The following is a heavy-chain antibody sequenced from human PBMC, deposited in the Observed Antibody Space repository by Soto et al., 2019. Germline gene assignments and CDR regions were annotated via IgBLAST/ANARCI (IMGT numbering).Heavy chain of an antibody. CDR2: ISRSVGST. V-gene: IGHV3-23*01. CDR3: VSHPQWELPYY. Sequence: PGGSLRLSCASSGFTFSTYALIWVRQAPGKGLEWVSGISRSVGSTYYADSVRGRFTISRDNSKNTLYLQMNSLKVEDTAVYYCVSHPQWELPYYWGQGTLVTVSS. D-gene: IGHD1-26*01. J-gene: IGHJ4*02. CDR1: GFTFSTYA.